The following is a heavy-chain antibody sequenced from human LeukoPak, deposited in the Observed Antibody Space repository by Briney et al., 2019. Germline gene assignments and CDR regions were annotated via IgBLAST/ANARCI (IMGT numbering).Heavy chain of an antibody. Sequence: SETLSLTCAVYGGSFSYYYWSWVRQPPGKTLEWIGEINHSGSTNYNPSLKSRVTISVDTSKNQFSLKLSSVTAADTAVYYCAIRKYYDILTGYRKIPTSGFDPWGQGTLVTVSS. CDR1: GGSFSYYY. CDR2: INHSGST. V-gene: IGHV4-34*01. J-gene: IGHJ5*02. CDR3: AIRKYYDILTGYRKIPTSGFDP. D-gene: IGHD3-9*01.